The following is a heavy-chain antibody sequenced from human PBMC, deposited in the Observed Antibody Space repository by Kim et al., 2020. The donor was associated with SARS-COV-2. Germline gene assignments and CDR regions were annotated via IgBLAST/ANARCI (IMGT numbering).Heavy chain of an antibody. CDR3: ARGIVGALNWFDP. D-gene: IGHD1-26*01. Sequence: YSPKFQGRVTITRDTSASTAYMELSSLRSEDTAVYYCARGIVGALNWFDPWGQGTLVTVSS. V-gene: IGHV1-3*01. J-gene: IGHJ5*02.